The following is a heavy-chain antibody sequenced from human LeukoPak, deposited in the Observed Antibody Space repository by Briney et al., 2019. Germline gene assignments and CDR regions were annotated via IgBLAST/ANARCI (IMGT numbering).Heavy chain of an antibody. CDR2: IYYSGST. V-gene: IGHV4-59*01. D-gene: IGHD3-22*01. CDR1: GGSISSYY. CDR3: ASQYYDSSGGIFDY. J-gene: IGHJ4*02. Sequence: PSETLSLTCTVSGGSISSYYWSWIRQPPGKGLEWIGYIYYSGSTNYNPSLKSRVTISVDASKNQFSLKLSSVTAADTAVYYCASQYYDSSGGIFDYWGQGTLVTVSS.